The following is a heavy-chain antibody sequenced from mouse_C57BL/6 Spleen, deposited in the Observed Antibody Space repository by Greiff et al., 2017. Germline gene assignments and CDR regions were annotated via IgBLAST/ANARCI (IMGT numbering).Heavy chain of an antibody. V-gene: IGHV1-22*01. CDR1: GYTFTDYN. D-gene: IGHD1-1*01. CDR2: INPNNGGT. Sequence: EVMLVESGPELVKPGASVKMSCKASGYTFTDYNMHWVKQSHGKSLEWIGYINPNNGGTSYNQKFKGKATLTVNKSSSTAYMELRSLTSEDSAVYYCARDTVVADYWGQGTTLTVSS. J-gene: IGHJ2*01. CDR3: ARDTVVADY.